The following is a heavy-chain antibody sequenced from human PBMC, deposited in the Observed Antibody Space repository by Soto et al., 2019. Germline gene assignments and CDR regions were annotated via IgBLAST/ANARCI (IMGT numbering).Heavy chain of an antibody. CDR1: GGSFSGYY. V-gene: IGHV4-34*01. J-gene: IGHJ6*02. CDR3: ARGRRWLQLNYYYGMDV. CDR2: INHSGST. Sequence: PSETLSLTCAVYGGSFSGYYWSWIRQPPGKGLEWIGEINHSGSTNYNPSLKSRVTISVDTSKNQFSLKLSSVTAADTAVYYCARGRRWLQLNYYYGMDVWGQGTTVTVSS. D-gene: IGHD5-12*01.